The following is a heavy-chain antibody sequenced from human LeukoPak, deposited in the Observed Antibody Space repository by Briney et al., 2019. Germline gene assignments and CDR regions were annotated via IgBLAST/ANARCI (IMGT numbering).Heavy chain of an antibody. CDR1: GFTVSSNY. CDR2: IYSGGST. V-gene: IGHV3-66*01. CDR3: ARDGYSSSWYPTIDYYGMDV. D-gene: IGHD6-13*01. J-gene: IGHJ6*02. Sequence: PGGSLRLSCAASGFTVSSNYMSWVRQAPGKGLEWVSVIYSGGSTYYADSVKGRFTISRDNAKNSLYLQMNSLRAEDTAVYYCARDGYSSSWYPTIDYYGMDVWGQGTTVTVSS.